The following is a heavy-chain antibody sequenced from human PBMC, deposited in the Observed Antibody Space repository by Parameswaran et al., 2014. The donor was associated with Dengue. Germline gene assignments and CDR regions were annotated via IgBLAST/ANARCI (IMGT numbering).Heavy chain of an antibody. D-gene: IGHD4-17*01. CDR3: ARVYGDYNAFDI. V-gene: IGHV3-11*01. J-gene: IGHJ3*02. Sequence: WIRQPPGKGLEWVSYISSSGSTIYYADSVKGRFTISRDNAKNSLYLQMNSLRAEDTAVYYCARVYGDYNAFDIWGQGTMVTVSS. CDR2: ISSSGSTI.